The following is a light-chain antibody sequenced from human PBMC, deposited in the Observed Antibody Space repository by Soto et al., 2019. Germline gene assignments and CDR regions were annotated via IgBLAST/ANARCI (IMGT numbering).Light chain of an antibody. J-gene: IGLJ3*02. V-gene: IGLV2-14*01. CDR3: SSYTGDNTWM. Sequence: QSALTQPASVSGSPGQPIIISCSGSSSDIGAYKYVSWYQQHPGKVPKLIIYELNNRPSGVSDRFSGSKSGNTASLTISGLQAEDEADYFCSSYTGDNTWMFGGGTQLTVL. CDR2: ELN. CDR1: SSDIGAYKY.